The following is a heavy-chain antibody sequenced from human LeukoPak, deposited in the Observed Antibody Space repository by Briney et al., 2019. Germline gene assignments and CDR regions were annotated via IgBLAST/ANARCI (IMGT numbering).Heavy chain of an antibody. CDR2: ISGSGGST. J-gene: IGHJ3*02. CDR1: GFTFSSYA. CDR3: ARLTFLDFWSGYYRPSGAFDI. D-gene: IGHD3-3*01. V-gene: IGHV3-23*01. Sequence: GGSLRLSCAASGFTFSSYAMSWVRQAPGKGLEWVSAISGSGGSTYYADSVKGRFTISRDNSKNTLYLQMNSLRAEDTAVYYCARLTFLDFWSGYYRPSGAFDIWGQGTMVTVSS.